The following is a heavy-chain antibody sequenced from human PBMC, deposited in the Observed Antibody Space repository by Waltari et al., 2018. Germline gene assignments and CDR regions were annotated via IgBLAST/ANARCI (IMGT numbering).Heavy chain of an antibody. D-gene: IGHD6-19*01. CDR2: IYYSGST. CDR1: GGSISSYY. CDR3: ARGESSGWYLDY. Sequence: QVQLQESGPGLVKPSETLSLTCTVSGGSISSYYWSWIRQPPGKGLEWIGYIYYSGSTNYTPSLKSRVTISVDTSKNQFSLKLSSVTAADTAVYYCARGESSGWYLDYWGQGTLVTVSS. V-gene: IGHV4-59*01. J-gene: IGHJ4*02.